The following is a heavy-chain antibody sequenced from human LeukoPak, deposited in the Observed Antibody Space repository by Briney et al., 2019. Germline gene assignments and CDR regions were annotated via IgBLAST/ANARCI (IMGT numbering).Heavy chain of an antibody. J-gene: IGHJ3*02. Sequence: ASVKVSCKTSGYTFTSYYIHWVRQALGQGLEWMGLIDPSGGSTSYAQNFQGRVTMTRDTSTSTVYMELSSLRSEDTAVYYCARVPMATIQQDAFDIWGQGTMVTVSS. CDR1: GYTFTSYY. CDR2: IDPSGGST. D-gene: IGHD5-24*01. V-gene: IGHV1-46*01. CDR3: ARVPMATIQQDAFDI.